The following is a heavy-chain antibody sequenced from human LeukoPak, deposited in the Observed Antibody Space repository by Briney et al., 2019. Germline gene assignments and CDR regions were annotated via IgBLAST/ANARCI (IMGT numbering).Heavy chain of an antibody. CDR1: GGTFTSYA. CDR2: IIPILGIA. D-gene: IGHD2-15*01. V-gene: IGHV1-69*04. J-gene: IGHJ5*02. CDR3: AREDIVVVVAATRWFDP. Sequence: ASVKVSCKASGGTFTSYAISWVRQAPGQGLEWMGRIIPILGIANYAQKFQGRVTITADKSTSTAYMELSSLRSEDTAVYYCAREDIVVVVAATRWFDPWGQGTLVTVSS.